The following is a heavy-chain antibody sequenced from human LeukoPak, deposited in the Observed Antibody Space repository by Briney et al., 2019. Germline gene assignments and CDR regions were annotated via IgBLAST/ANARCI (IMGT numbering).Heavy chain of an antibody. V-gene: IGHV4-39*02. D-gene: IGHD4-17*01. CDR2: IYYSGLT. CDR1: GASISSSSSS. J-gene: IGHJ4*02. CDR3: ASGTFDDYGDYDRGDYFDH. Sequence: SETLSPTCTVSGASISSSSSSWGWVRQPPGKGPEWIGSIYYSGLTYDNPSLKSRVSISVDPSKNHFSLKVSSVTAADTAVYYCASGTFDDYGDYDRGDYFDHWGQGTLVTASS.